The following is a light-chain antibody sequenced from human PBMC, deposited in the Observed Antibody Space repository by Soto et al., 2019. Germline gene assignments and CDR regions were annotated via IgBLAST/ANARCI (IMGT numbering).Light chain of an antibody. V-gene: IGKV3-20*01. Sequence: ETALSQSPGTLSLSPGERATLSCRASQRGSSSYLAWYQQKPGQAHRLLIYGAYSRATGIQDRFSGSGSGTDFTLTIRRLEPEDFAVYYCKQYGSSSITFGQGTRLEIK. CDR3: KQYGSSSIT. J-gene: IGKJ5*01. CDR2: GAY. CDR1: QRGSSSY.